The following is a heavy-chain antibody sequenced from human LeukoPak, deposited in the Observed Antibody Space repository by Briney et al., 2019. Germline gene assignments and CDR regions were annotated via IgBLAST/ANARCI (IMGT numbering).Heavy chain of an antibody. Sequence: GGSLRLSCAASGFTFSTYSMNWVRQAPGKGLEWVSYIDTGTSTIYYADSVKGRFTISRDNSKNTLYLQMNSLRAEDTAVYYCAKERGGRQRYDYWGQGTLVTVSS. CDR3: AKERGGRQRYDY. CDR1: GFTFSTYS. D-gene: IGHD6-25*01. V-gene: IGHV3-48*01. CDR2: IDTGTSTI. J-gene: IGHJ4*02.